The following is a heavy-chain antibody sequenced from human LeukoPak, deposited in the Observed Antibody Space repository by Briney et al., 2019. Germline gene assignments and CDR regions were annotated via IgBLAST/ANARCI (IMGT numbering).Heavy chain of an antibody. V-gene: IGHV3-48*03. Sequence: PGGSLRLSCAASGFTFSSYEMNWVRQAPGKGLEWVSYISSSGSTIYYADSVKGRFTIPRDNAKNSLYLQMNSLRAEDTAVYYCAREGKEANDYWGQGTLVTVSS. CDR3: AREGKEANDY. J-gene: IGHJ4*02. D-gene: IGHD4/OR15-4a*01. CDR1: GFTFSSYE. CDR2: ISSSGSTI.